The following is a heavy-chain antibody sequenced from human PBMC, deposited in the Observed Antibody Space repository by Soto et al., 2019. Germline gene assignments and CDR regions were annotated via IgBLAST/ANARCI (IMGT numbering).Heavy chain of an antibody. Sequence: ASVKVSCKASGYTFTIYYMHWVRQAPGQGLEWMGIINPSGGSTSYAQKFQGRVTMTRDTSTSTVYMELSSLRSGDTAVYYCARNVLRYFGWLSPTDYWGQGTLVTVSS. CDR2: INPSGGST. J-gene: IGHJ4*02. V-gene: IGHV1-46*01. D-gene: IGHD3-9*01. CDR3: ARNVLRYFGWLSPTDY. CDR1: GYTFTIYY.